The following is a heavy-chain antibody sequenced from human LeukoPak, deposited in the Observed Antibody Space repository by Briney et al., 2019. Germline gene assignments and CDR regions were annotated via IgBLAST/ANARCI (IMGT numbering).Heavy chain of an antibody. J-gene: IGHJ6*04. CDR2: IYYSGST. CDR1: GGSVSSGSYY. V-gene: IGHV4-61*01. Sequence: SETLSLTCTVSGGSVSSGSYYWSWIRQPPGKGMERIGYIYYSGSTNYNPSRKSRVSISVDTSKNQFSLKLSSVTSADTAVYYFASFGNILTAYYYQYGMDVWGKGTTVTVSS. D-gene: IGHD2/OR15-2a*01. CDR3: ASFGNILTAYYYQYGMDV.